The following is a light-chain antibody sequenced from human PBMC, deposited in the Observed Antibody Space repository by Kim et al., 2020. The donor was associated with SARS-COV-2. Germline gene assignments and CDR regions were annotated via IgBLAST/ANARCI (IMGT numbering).Light chain of an antibody. Sequence: DIQMTQSPSTLSASVGDRVTITCRASQSFSSWLAWYQQKPGKVPKLLIYKTSILESGVPSRFSGSGSGTEFTLTISSLQPDDFATYYCQQYNNFPLTFGQGTRLESK. CDR1: QSFSSW. CDR2: KTS. CDR3: QQYNNFPLT. J-gene: IGKJ5*01. V-gene: IGKV1-5*03.